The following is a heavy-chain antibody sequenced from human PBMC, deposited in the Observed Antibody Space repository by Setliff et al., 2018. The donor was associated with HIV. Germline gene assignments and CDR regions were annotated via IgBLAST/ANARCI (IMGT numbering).Heavy chain of an antibody. CDR1: GFPFSNYA. D-gene: IGHD6-13*01. Sequence: GGSLRLSCAASGFPFSNYAMSWVRQAPGKGLEWVSVISSGGGTYYADFVKGRFTISRDNSKNTLYLQMNSLRAEDTAVYYCAKAPLTIVATGGEDCWGQGTLVTVSS. CDR2: ISSGGGT. CDR3: AKAPLTIVATGGEDC. V-gene: IGHV3-23*01. J-gene: IGHJ4*02.